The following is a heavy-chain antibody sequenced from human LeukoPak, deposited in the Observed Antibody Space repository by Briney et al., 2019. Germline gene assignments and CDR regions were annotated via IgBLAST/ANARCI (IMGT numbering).Heavy chain of an antibody. D-gene: IGHD4-17*01. CDR2: IYHSGST. CDR3: ARAWSGYGDSTYFDY. V-gene: IGHV4-30-2*01. J-gene: IGHJ4*02. Sequence: SETLSLTCAVSGGSISSGGYSWSWIRQPPGKGLEWIGYIYHSGSTYYNPSPKSRVTISVDRSKNQFSLKLSSVTAADTAVYYCARAWSGYGDSTYFDYWGQGTLVTVSS. CDR1: GGSISSGGYS.